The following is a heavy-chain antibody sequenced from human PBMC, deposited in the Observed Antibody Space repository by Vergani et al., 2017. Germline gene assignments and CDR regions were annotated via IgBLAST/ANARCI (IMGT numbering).Heavy chain of an antibody. J-gene: IGHJ4*02. CDR3: ASARGYSYGYYFDY. D-gene: IGHD5-18*01. CDR1: GGSISSYY. CDR2: IYYSGST. Sequence: QVQLQESGPGLVKPSETLSLTCTVSGGSISSYYWSWIRQPPGKGLEWIGYIYYSGSTYYNPALKSRVTISVDTSKNQFSLKLSSVTAADTAVYYCASARGYSYGYYFDYWGQGTLVTVSS. V-gene: IGHV4-59*06.